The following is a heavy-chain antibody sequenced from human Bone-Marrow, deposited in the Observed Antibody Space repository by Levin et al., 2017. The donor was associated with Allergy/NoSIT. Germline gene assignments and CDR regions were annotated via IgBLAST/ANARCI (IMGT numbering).Heavy chain of an antibody. CDR3: AKDPSESDIWSGMYYWFDP. J-gene: IGHJ5*02. D-gene: IGHD3-3*01. CDR1: GFTFSSSG. CDR2: ISYDGSNK. V-gene: IGHV3-30*18. Sequence: LSLTCAASGFTFSSSGMHWVRQAPGKGLEWVAVISYDGSNKKYADSVKGRFTISRDNSKNTLYLQMNSLRAEDTAVYYCAKDPSESDIWSGMYYWFDPWGQGTLVTVSS.